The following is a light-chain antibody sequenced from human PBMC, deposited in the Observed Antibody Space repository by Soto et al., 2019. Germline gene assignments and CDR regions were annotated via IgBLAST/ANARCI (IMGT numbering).Light chain of an antibody. CDR3: SSYTTSSTRV. V-gene: IGLV2-14*01. CDR1: SSDVGSYNY. CDR2: DVS. Sequence: QSALTQPASVSGSPGQSITISCTGTSSDVGSYNYVSWYQQHPAKAPKLMIYDVSNRPSGVSNRFSGSKSGNTASLTISGLQSEDDAEYYCSSYTTSSTRVFGGGTKVTVL. J-gene: IGLJ3*02.